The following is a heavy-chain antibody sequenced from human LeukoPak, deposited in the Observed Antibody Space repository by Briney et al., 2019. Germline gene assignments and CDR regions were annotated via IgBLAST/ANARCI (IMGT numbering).Heavy chain of an antibody. D-gene: IGHD3-22*01. Sequence: GASVKVSCKASGYTFTSYDINRVRQATGQGLEWMGWMNPNSGNTGYAQKFQGRVTITRNTSISTAYMELSSLRSEDTAVYYCARTVGYYYDSSGYPTYYYYYYMDVWGKGTTVTVSS. CDR1: GYTFTSYD. CDR2: MNPNSGNT. J-gene: IGHJ6*03. V-gene: IGHV1-8*03. CDR3: ARTVGYYYDSSGYPTYYYYYYMDV.